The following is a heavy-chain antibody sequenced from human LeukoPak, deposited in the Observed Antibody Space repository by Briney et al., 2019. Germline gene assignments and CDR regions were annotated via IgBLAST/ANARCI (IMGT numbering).Heavy chain of an antibody. J-gene: IGHJ4*02. V-gene: IGHV1-8*01. D-gene: IGHD5-24*01. CDR2: MNPNSGQT. Sequence: ASVKVSCKASGYTLTSYDIDWVRQATGQGLEWMGWMNPNSGQTGYAQKFQGRVTMTRDTSINTAYMELSSLRSEDTAVYYCARGRGVDYWGQGTLVTVSS. CDR3: ARGRGVDY. CDR1: GYTLTSYD.